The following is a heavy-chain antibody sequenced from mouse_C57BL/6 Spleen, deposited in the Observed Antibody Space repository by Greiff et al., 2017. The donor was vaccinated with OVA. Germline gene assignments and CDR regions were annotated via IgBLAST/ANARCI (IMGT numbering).Heavy chain of an antibody. D-gene: IGHD2-1*01. CDR2: IDPSDSYT. J-gene: IGHJ2*01. Sequence: QVQLQQPGAELVMPGASVKLSCKASGYTFTSYWMHWVKQRPGQGLEWIGEIDPSDSYTNYNQKFKGKSTLTVDKSSSTAYMQPSSLTSEDSAVYYCARYSGNYVYFDYWGQGTTLTVSS. CDR1: GYTFTSYW. CDR3: ARYSGNYVYFDY. V-gene: IGHV1-69*01.